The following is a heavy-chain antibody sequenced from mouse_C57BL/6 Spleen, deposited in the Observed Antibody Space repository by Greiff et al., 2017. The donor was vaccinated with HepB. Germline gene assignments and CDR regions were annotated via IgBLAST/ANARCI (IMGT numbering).Heavy chain of an antibody. V-gene: IGHV3-6*01. D-gene: IGHD3-3*01. CDR1: GYSIPSGYY. J-gene: IGHJ3*01. Sequence: ESGPGLVKPSQSLSLTCSVTGYSIPSGYYWNWIRQFPGNKLEWMGYISYDGSNNYNPSLKNRISITRDTSKNQFFLKLNSVTTEDTATYYCARGGLRGYWGQGTLVTVSA. CDR3: ARGGLRGY. CDR2: ISYDGSN.